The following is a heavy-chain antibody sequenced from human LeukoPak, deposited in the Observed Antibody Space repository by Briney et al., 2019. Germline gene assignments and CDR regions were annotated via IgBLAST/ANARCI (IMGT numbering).Heavy chain of an antibody. Sequence: SQTLSLTCTVSGGSISSGSYYWSWIRQPAGKGLEWIGRIYTSGSTNYNPSLKSRVTISVDTSKIQFSLKLSSVTAADTAVYYCASGCSGGSCYSLDYYYYYYMDVWGKGTTVTVSS. V-gene: IGHV4-61*02. D-gene: IGHD2-15*01. CDR2: IYTSGST. J-gene: IGHJ6*03. CDR3: ASGCSGGSCYSLDYYYYYYMDV. CDR1: GGSISSGSYY.